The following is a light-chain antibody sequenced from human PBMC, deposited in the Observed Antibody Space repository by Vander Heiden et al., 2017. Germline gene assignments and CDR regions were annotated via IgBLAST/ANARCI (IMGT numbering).Light chain of an antibody. V-gene: IGKV3-11*01. CDR3: QQCSKWPPIT. CDR2: DAS. J-gene: IGKJ5*01. CDR1: QSVSSY. Sequence: DIVLTQPPATLSVSPGERATLSCRASQSVSSYLAWYQQKPGQAPRLLIYDASNRATGIPARFSGSGSGTDFTLTISSLEPEDFAVYYCQQCSKWPPITFGQGTRLEIK.